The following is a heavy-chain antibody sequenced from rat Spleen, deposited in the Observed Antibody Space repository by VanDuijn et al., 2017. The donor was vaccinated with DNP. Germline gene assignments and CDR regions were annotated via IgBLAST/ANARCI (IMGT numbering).Heavy chain of an antibody. V-gene: IGHV5-7*01. Sequence: EVQLVESGGGLVQPGRSLKLSCAASGFTFSDYNMAWVRQAPKKGLEWVATIGTSGTNTYYRDSVKGRFTISRDNAKSTLYLQMNSLRSADTATYYCSREGYGYDWGQGVMVTVSS. D-gene: IGHD1-7*01. CDR3: SREGYGYD. J-gene: IGHJ2*01. CDR2: IGTSGTNT. CDR1: GFTFSDYN.